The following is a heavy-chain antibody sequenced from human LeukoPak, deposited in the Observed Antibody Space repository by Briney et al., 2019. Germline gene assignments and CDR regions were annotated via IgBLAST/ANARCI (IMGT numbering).Heavy chain of an antibody. CDR2: ISYDGGDK. CDR3: AKTYSGSYYLGAFDI. CDR1: GFTFSNSA. J-gene: IGHJ3*02. D-gene: IGHD1-26*01. Sequence: GGSLRLSCAASGFTFSNSAMHWVRQAPGKGLEWAALISYDGGDKFYADSVKGRFTISRDNSKNTLYLQMNSLRAEDTAVYYCAKTYSGSYYLGAFDIWGQGTMVTVSS. V-gene: IGHV3-30*04.